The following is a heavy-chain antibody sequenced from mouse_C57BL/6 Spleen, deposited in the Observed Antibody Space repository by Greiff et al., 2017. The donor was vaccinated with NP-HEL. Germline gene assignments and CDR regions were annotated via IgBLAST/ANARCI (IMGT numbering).Heavy chain of an antibody. CDR3: ARGGDGYAPYYYAMDY. D-gene: IGHD2-2*01. CDR2: FHPYNDDT. CDR1: GYTFTTYP. J-gene: IGHJ4*01. Sequence: QVQLQQSGAELVKPGASVKMSCKASGYTFTTYPIEWMKQNHGKSLEWIGNFHPYNDDTKYNEKFKGKATLTVEKSSSTVYLELSRLTSDDSAVYYCARGGDGYAPYYYAMDYWGQGTSVTVSS. V-gene: IGHV1-47*01.